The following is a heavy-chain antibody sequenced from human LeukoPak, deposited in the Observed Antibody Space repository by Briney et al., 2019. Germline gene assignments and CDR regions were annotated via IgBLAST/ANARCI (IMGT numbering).Heavy chain of an antibody. J-gene: IGHJ6*04. D-gene: IGHD3-22*01. CDR1: GYTFTSYY. Sequence: ASVKASCKASGYTFTSYYMHWVRQAPGQGLEWMGIINPSGGSTSYAQKFQGRVTMTRDMSTSTVYMELSSLRSKDTAVYYCARGGITMIVVDVWGKGTTVTVSS. CDR2: INPSGGST. V-gene: IGHV1-46*01. CDR3: ARGGITMIVVDV.